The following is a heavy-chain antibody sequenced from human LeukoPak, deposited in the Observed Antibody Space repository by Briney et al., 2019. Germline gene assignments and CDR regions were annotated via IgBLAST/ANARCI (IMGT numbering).Heavy chain of an antibody. CDR2: ISSSGNSI. Sequence: GGSLRLSCTASGFTFSDYYMNWIRQAPGKGLEWVSYISSSGNSIYYADSVKGRFTISRDNAKKSLYLQMNSLRAEDTAVYYCARAVGYSSKRAGIHFDYWGQGTLVTVSS. J-gene: IGHJ4*02. D-gene: IGHD1-1*01. V-gene: IGHV3-11*01. CDR3: ARAVGYSSKRAGIHFDY. CDR1: GFTFSDYY.